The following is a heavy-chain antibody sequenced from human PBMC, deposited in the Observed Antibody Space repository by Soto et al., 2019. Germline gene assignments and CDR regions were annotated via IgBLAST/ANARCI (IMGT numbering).Heavy chain of an antibody. Sequence: EVQLVQSGGGWVQPGGSLRLSCAASGFTFSSSPMSWVRQVPGKGLEWISAIRNDGGSMYYVDSVKGRFTISRDNSKSTSIVGMKNLIAEDTGTYYCVRVGYTMSDFWGAFSSDWGQGAQVIVSS. J-gene: IGHJ4*02. D-gene: IGHD3-3*01. CDR3: VRVGYTMSDFWGAFSSD. V-gene: IGHV3-23*04. CDR2: IRNDGGSM. CDR1: GFTFSSSP.